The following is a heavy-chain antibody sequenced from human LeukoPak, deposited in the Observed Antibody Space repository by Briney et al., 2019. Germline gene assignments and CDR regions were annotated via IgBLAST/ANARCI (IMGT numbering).Heavy chain of an antibody. J-gene: IGHJ4*02. CDR1: GFTFSSYA. V-gene: IGHV3-48*01. D-gene: IGHD2-15*01. Sequence: GGSLRLSCAASGFTFSSYAMSWVRQAPGKGLEWVSYISSSSSTIYYADSVKGRFTISRDNSKNTLCLQMNSLRAEDTAVYYCARDSEDCSGGSCYSGGFDYWGQGTLVTVSS. CDR3: ARDSEDCSGGSCYSGGFDY. CDR2: ISSSSSTI.